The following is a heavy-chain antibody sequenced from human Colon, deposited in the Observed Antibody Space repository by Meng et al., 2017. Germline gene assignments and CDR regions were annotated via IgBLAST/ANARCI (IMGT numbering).Heavy chain of an antibody. CDR2: VYHRGDT. V-gene: IGHV4-4*03. CDR3: GRDQGRELINH. D-gene: IGHD1-7*01. CDR1: GDSISGEIW. J-gene: IGHJ4*02. Sequence: QVNHQESGQGLLKPPGPLSFTSPVSGDSISGEIWWRWVRQPPGKGLEWMGEVYHRGDTNYNPSLKSRVVISVDKSKNQFYLSLFSVTAADTAVYYCGRDQGRELINHWGQGTLVTVSS.